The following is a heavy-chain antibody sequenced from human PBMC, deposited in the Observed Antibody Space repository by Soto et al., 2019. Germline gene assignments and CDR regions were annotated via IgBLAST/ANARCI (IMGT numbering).Heavy chain of an antibody. J-gene: IGHJ3*02. CDR3: VKGGTTSAFSTFDI. V-gene: IGHV3-30*18. Sequence: QVQLVESGGGVVQPGRSLRLSCAASGFTFSHYAFHWVRQAPGKGLAWVAGISYDEGNEYYADSEKGRFTISRDSPKNTLYLQMNNLRPEDTAVYYCVKGGTTSAFSTFDIWGQGTVVTVSS. CDR2: ISYDEGNE. D-gene: IGHD1-1*01. CDR1: GFTFSHYA.